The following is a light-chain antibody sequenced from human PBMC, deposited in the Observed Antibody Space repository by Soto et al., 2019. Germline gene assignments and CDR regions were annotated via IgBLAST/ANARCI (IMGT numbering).Light chain of an antibody. CDR3: QQYGSSLTWT. Sequence: EIVLTQSPGTLSLSPGERATLSCRASQSVSSSYLAWYQKKPGQAPRLLIYGASSRATGIPDRFSGSGSGTDFTLTISRLEPEDFAVYYCQQYGSSLTWTFGQGTEVDIK. J-gene: IGKJ1*01. CDR1: QSVSSSY. CDR2: GAS. V-gene: IGKV3-20*01.